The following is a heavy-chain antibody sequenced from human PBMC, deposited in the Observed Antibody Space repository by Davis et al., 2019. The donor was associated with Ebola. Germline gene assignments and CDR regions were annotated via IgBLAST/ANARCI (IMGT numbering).Heavy chain of an antibody. Sequence: ASVKVSCKTSGYTFTNYGITWVRQAPGQGLEWMGWINPHNGNTNYAQNDQGRVTMTTDTSTSTAYMEVGSLRSDDTAVYYCARAQFPTTSDHWGQGTLVTVSS. CDR3: ARAQFPTTSDH. CDR1: GYTFTNYG. V-gene: IGHV1-18*04. J-gene: IGHJ4*02. CDR2: INPHNGNT. D-gene: IGHD1-1*01.